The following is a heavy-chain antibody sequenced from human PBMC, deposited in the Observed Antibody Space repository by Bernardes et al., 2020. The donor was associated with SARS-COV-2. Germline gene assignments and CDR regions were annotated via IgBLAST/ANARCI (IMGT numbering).Heavy chain of an antibody. Sequence: GGSLRLSCAASGFTFSKYSVNWVRRAPGKGLEWISSISSSSSYIYYADSVKGRFTISRDNAKNSLFLQMNSLRAEDTAVYYCARDLGVSGFDIWGQGTMVTVSS. D-gene: IGHD6-19*01. V-gene: IGHV3-21*01. CDR2: ISSSSSYI. CDR3: ARDLGVSGFDI. CDR1: GFTFSKYS. J-gene: IGHJ3*02.